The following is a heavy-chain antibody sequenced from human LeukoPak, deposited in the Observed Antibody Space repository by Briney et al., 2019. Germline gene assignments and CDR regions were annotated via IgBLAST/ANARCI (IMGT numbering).Heavy chain of an antibody. CDR1: GGSFSGYY. D-gene: IGHD1-26*01. Sequence: PSETLSLTCAVYGGSFSGYYRSWIRQPPGKGLEWIGEINHSGSTNHNPSLKSRVTMSVDTSKNQFSLKLSSVTAADTAVYYCARSSQVGATFHYGMDVWGQGTTVTVSS. CDR2: INHSGST. V-gene: IGHV4-34*01. J-gene: IGHJ6*02. CDR3: ARSSQVGATFHYGMDV.